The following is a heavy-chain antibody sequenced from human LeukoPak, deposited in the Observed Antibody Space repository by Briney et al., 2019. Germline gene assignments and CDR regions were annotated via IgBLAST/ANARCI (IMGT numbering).Heavy chain of an antibody. V-gene: IGHV3-66*01. Sequence: PGGSLRLSCTASEFTLSSNYMTWVRQAPGKGLGWVSIIYRGGSTYYADSVKGRFTFSGDNSKNTLFLQMNSLRGEDTAVYYCAKGYSGGHYAEWAFDVWGQGTMVTVSS. J-gene: IGHJ3*01. CDR3: AKGYSGGHYAEWAFDV. CDR1: EFTLSSNY. CDR2: IYRGGST. D-gene: IGHD1-26*01.